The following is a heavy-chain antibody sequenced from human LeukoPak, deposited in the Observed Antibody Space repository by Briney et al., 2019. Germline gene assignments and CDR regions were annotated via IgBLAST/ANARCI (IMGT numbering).Heavy chain of an antibody. J-gene: IGHJ4*02. CDR1: GGSISSDDYY. CDR2: IYYSGST. CDR3: ARCGEGYYFDY. V-gene: IGHV4-30-4*08. Sequence: SETLSLTCTVSGGSISSDDYYWTWIRQPPGKGLEWIGYIYYSGSTYYNPSLKSRVTISVDTSKNQFSLRLSSVTAADTAVYYCARCGEGYYFDYWGQGTLVTVSS. D-gene: IGHD6-25*01.